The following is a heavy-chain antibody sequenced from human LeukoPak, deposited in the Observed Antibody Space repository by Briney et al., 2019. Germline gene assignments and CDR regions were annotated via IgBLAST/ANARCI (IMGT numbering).Heavy chain of an antibody. Sequence: GGSLRLSCAASGFTFSDYWMTRVRQAPGKGLEWVANIKTDGSDKSYVDSVKGRFTISRDNAKNSLYLQMNSLRAEDTAVCYCAREANLLWFGEGGFDYWGQGTLVTVSS. CDR3: AREANLLWFGEGGFDY. J-gene: IGHJ4*02. CDR2: IKTDGSDK. V-gene: IGHV3-7*01. CDR1: GFTFSDYW. D-gene: IGHD3-10*01.